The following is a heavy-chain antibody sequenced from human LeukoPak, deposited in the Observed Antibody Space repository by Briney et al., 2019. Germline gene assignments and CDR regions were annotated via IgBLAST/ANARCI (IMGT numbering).Heavy chain of an antibody. CDR3: ARDPNYMDV. CDR2: ISSNGNTI. J-gene: IGHJ6*03. Sequence: GGSLRLSCAASGFTFSSYEMNWVRQAPGKGLEWVSYISSNGNTIYYADSVKGRFTISRDNAKNSLYLQMSGLRAEDTAVYYCARDPNYMDVWGKGTTVTVSS. V-gene: IGHV3-48*03. CDR1: GFTFSSYE.